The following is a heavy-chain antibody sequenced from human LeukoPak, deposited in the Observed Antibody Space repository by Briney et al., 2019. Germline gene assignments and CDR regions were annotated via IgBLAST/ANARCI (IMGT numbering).Heavy chain of an antibody. Sequence: GGSLRLSCAASGFTFSSYEMNWVRQAPGKGLEWVSYISGSGSTIYYAGSVKRRFTISRENAKISMYLQMNSVSAEDMVIYYCVSAYGGFLDYWGQGILVTVSS. CDR2: ISGSGSTI. CDR3: VSAYGGFLDY. V-gene: IGHV3-48*03. D-gene: IGHD3-10*01. CDR1: GFTFSSYE. J-gene: IGHJ4*02.